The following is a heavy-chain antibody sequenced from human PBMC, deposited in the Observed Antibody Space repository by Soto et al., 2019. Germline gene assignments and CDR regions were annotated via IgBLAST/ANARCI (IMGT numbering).Heavy chain of an antibody. J-gene: IGHJ6*02. CDR1: GGSFSGYY. V-gene: IGHV4-34*01. CDR2: INHSGST. Sequence: PSETLSLTCAVYGGSFSGYYWSWIRQPPGKGLEWIGEINHSGSTNYNPSLKSRVTISVDTSKNQFSLKLSSVTAADTAVYYCARAGAALWFGELLLPHGMDVWGQGTTVTVSS. CDR3: ARAGAALWFGELLLPHGMDV. D-gene: IGHD3-10*01.